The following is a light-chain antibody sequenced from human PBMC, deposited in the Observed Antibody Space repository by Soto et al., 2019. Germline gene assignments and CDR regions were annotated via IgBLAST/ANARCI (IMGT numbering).Light chain of an antibody. V-gene: IGKV3-20*01. CDR2: GAS. CDR3: QQYCSSIT. J-gene: IGKJ5*01. CDR1: QSVRSSH. Sequence: EIVLTQSPGTLSVSPGERTTLSCRASQSVRSSHLAWYQQKPGQAPRLLIYGASSRATGIPDRFSGSGSRTDFTLTISRLEPEDFAVYYCQQYCSSITFGQGTRLEIK.